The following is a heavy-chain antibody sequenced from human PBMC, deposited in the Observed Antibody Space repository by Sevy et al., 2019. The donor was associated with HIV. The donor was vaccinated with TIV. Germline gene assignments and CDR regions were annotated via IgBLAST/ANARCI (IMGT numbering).Heavy chain of an antibody. Sequence: ASVKVSCKASGYTFTNYYIHWVRQAPAQGLLWMGVINPGGGSTTYAQSFQGRVAVTRDTSTSTVYMELKSLRSEDTAVYFCARESGGGGYSDFWGQGTLVTVSS. D-gene: IGHD3-16*01. J-gene: IGHJ4*02. V-gene: IGHV1-46*03. CDR3: ARESGGGGYSDF. CDR2: INPGGGST. CDR1: GYTFTNYY.